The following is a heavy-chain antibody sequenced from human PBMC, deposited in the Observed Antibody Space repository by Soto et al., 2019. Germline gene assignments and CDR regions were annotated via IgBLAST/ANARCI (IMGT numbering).Heavy chain of an antibody. Sequence: QVQLQESGPGLVKPSETLSLTCTVSGGSVSSGSYYWSWIRQPPGKGLEWIGYIYTSGSTNYNPSLKSRVTMSVDTSKNQFSLKLSSVTAADTAVYYCARDRIAARPTWFDPWGQGTLVTVSS. D-gene: IGHD6-6*01. V-gene: IGHV4-61*01. CDR3: ARDRIAARPTWFDP. J-gene: IGHJ5*02. CDR2: IYTSGST. CDR1: GGSVSSGSYY.